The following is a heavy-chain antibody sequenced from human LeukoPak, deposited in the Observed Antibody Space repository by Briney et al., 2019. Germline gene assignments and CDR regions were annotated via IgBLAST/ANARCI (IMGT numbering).Heavy chain of an antibody. D-gene: IGHD6-13*01. V-gene: IGHV4-59*11. J-gene: IGHJ4*02. CDR1: GVSISNHY. Sequence: SETLSLTCTVSGVSISNHYWSWIRQPPGKGLEWIAYIYSSGSTNYNPSLKSRVTISVDSSKNQFSLKLSSVAAADTAVYYCARGFGGWQLAYFDYWGQGTLVTVSS. CDR3: ARGFGGWQLAYFDY. CDR2: IYSSGST.